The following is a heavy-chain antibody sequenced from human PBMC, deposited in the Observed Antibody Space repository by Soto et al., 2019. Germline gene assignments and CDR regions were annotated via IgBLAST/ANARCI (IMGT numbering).Heavy chain of an antibody. CDR3: VRNGTKTLRDWFDP. CDR2: IYATGTT. D-gene: IGHD1-1*01. J-gene: IGHJ5*02. CDR1: GASISGYY. Sequence: SETLSLTCTVSGASISGYYWSWIRKSAGKGLEWIGRIYATGTTDYNPSLKSRVMMSVDTSKKQFSLKLRSVTAADTAVYYCVRNGTKTLRDWFDPWGQGISVTVSS. V-gene: IGHV4-4*07.